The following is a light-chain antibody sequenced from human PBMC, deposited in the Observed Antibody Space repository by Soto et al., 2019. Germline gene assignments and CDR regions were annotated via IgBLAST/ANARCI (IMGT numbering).Light chain of an antibody. CDR3: HQYGTSPRT. Sequence: EIVLTQSPGTLSLSPGERATLSCRASQSVSNNYLAWYQQKPGQAPRLIYDASGRATGIPDRFSGSGSGTDFTLDISRLEPEDFEVYYCHQYGTSPRTLGQGTKVDIK. CDR1: QSVSNNY. CDR2: DAS. V-gene: IGKV3-20*01. J-gene: IGKJ1*01.